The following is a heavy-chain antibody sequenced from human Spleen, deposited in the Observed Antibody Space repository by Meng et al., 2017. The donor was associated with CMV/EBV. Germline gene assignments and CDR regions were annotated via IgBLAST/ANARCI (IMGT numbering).Heavy chain of an antibody. CDR2: IVVGSGNT. V-gene: IGHV1-58*02. CDR1: GGTFRSYA. Sequence: SVKVSCKASGGTFRSYAISWVRQARGQRLEWIGWIVVGSGNTNYAQKFQERVTITRDMSTSTAYMELSSLRSEDTAVYYCAADPNYSNYVDYYYGMDVWGQGTTVTVSS. D-gene: IGHD4-11*01. CDR3: AADPNYSNYVDYYYGMDV. J-gene: IGHJ6*02.